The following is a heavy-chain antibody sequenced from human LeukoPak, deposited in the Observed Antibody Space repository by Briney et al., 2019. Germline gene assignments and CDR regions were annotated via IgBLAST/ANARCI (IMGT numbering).Heavy chain of an antibody. D-gene: IGHD3-3*01. Sequence: GGSLGLSCAASGFTFSSYAMSWVRQAPGKGLEWVCAISGSGGSTYYADSVKGRFTISRDNSKNTLHLQMNSLRAEDTAVYYCAKANTIFGVVTYYYYYGMDVWGQGTTVTVSS. CDR3: AKANTIFGVVTYYYYYGMDV. CDR2: ISGSGGST. J-gene: IGHJ6*02. CDR1: GFTFSSYA. V-gene: IGHV3-23*01.